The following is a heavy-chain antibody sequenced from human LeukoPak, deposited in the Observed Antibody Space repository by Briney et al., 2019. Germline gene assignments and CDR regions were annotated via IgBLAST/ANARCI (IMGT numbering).Heavy chain of an antibody. J-gene: IGHJ4*02. D-gene: IGHD3-22*01. V-gene: IGHV3-7*01. Sequence: PGGSLRLSCAASGFTFSSYWMSWVRQAPGKGLEWVANIKQDGSEKYYVDSVKGRFTISRDNAKNSLYLQMNSLRAEDTAVYYCARSPYYYDSSGYQYWGQGTLVTVSS. CDR2: IKQDGSEK. CDR3: ARSPYYYDSSGYQY. CDR1: GFTFSSYW.